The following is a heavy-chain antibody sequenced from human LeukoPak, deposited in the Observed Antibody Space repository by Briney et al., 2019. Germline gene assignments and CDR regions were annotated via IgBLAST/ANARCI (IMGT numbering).Heavy chain of an antibody. Sequence: PSQTLSLTCTVSGGSISSGGYYWSWIRQPPGKGLEWIGYIYHSGSTYYNPSLKSRVTISVDRSKNQFSLKLSSVTAADTAVYYCARVPPFKDPSTSGSGIPGAFDIWGQGTMVTVSS. CDR3: ARVPPFKDPSTSGSGIPGAFDI. V-gene: IGHV4-30-2*01. CDR2: IYHSGST. CDR1: GGSISSGGYY. J-gene: IGHJ3*02. D-gene: IGHD3-10*01.